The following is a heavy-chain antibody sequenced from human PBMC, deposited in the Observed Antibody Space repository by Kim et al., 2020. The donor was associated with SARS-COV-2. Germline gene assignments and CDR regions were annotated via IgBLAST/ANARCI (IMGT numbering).Heavy chain of an antibody. V-gene: IGHV6-1*01. CDR2: TYYRSKWYN. Sequence: SQTLSLTCAISGDSVSSNSAAWNWIRQSPSRGLEWLGRTYYRSKWYNDYAGSVKSRITINPDTSKNQFSLQLNSVTPEDTAVYYCARATSSWYGCAFDIWGQGTMVTVSS. CDR3: ARATSSWYGCAFDI. D-gene: IGHD6-13*01. CDR1: GDSVSSNSAA. J-gene: IGHJ3*02.